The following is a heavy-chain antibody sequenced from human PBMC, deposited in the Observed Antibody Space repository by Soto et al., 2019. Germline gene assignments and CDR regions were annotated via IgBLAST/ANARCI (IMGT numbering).Heavy chain of an antibody. D-gene: IGHD1-1*01. CDR3: TRGPRSTSTGTGAF. CDR1: GFTFSSYG. V-gene: IGHV3-74*01. CDR2: INDDGIST. J-gene: IGHJ4*02. Sequence: GGSLRLSCAASGFTFSSYGMHWVRQVPGKGPEWVSRINDDGISTNYADSVKGRFTISRDNAKNTLYLQMNALRVEDTAVYYCTRGPRSTSTGTGAFWGRGTLVTVSS.